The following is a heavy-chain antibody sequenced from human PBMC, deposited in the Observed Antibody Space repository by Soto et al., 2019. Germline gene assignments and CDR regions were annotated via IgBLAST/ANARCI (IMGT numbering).Heavy chain of an antibody. CDR3: ARPGARYCGGDCYSSH. D-gene: IGHD2-21*02. V-gene: IGHV1-8*01. CDR2: MNPDSDKT. CDR1: GYMFSNYD. J-gene: IGHJ4*02. Sequence: QVQLVQSGAEVKKPGASVKVSCKASGYMFSNYDIIWVRQATGQGLEWMGWMNPDSDKTDYAQKFQGRVTMTGNTSISTAYMELTALTYEDTAIYYCARPGARYCGGDCYSSHWGQGTLDTVSS.